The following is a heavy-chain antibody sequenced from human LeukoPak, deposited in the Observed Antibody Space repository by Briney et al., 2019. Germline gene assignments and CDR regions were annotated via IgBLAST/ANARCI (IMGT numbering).Heavy chain of an antibody. CDR1: GGSVSGGSYY. Sequence: SETLSLTCTVSGGSVSGGSYYWSWIRQPPGKGLEWIGYFYYTGSTNYNPSLKSRVTISVDTSKNQFSLKLSSVTAADTAVYYCAREVEWLDAFDIWGQGTMVTVSS. J-gene: IGHJ3*02. CDR2: FYYTGST. CDR3: AREVEWLDAFDI. V-gene: IGHV4-61*01. D-gene: IGHD6-19*01.